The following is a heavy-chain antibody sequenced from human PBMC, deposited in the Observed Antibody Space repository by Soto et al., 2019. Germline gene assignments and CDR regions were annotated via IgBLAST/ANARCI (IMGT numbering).Heavy chain of an antibody. CDR3: ARGASIIMIVVVTNATLDAFDI. V-gene: IGHV1-2*04. Sequence: ASVKVSCKASGYTFTGYYMHWVRQAPGQGLEWMGWINPNSGGTNYAQKFQGWVTMTRDTSISTAYMELSRLRSDDTAVYYCARGASIIMIVVVTNATLDAFDIWGQGTMVTVSS. J-gene: IGHJ3*02. D-gene: IGHD3-22*01. CDR1: GYTFTGYY. CDR2: INPNSGGT.